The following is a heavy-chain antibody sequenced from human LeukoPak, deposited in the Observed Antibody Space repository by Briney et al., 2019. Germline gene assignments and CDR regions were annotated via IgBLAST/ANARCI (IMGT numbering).Heavy chain of an antibody. J-gene: IGHJ3*02. CDR3: AVYYDYVWGSYRYDAFDI. CDR1: GYTLTGYY. CDR2: INPNSGGT. V-gene: IGHV1-2*02. D-gene: IGHD3-16*02. Sequence: ASVKVSCKASGYTLTGYYMHWVRQAPGQGLEWMGWINPNSGGTNYAQKFQGRVTMTRDTSISTAYMELSRLRSDDTAVYYCAVYYDYVWGSYRYDAFDIWGQGTMVTVSS.